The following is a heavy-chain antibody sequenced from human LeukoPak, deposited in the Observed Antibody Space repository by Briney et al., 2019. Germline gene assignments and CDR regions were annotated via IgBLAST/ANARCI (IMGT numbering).Heavy chain of an antibody. V-gene: IGHV3-30*18. CDR2: ISYDGSNK. CDR1: GFTFSSYA. J-gene: IGHJ4*02. Sequence: GGSLRLSCAASGFTFSSYAMSWVRQAPGKGLEWVAVISYDGSNKYYADSVKGRFTISRDNSKNTLYLQMNSLRAEDTAVYYCAKVGGLNDYWGQGTLVTVSS. D-gene: IGHD3-16*01. CDR3: AKVGGLNDY.